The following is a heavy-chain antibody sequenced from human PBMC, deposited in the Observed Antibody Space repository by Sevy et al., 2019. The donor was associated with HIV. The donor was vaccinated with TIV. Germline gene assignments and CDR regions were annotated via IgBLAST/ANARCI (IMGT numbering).Heavy chain of an antibody. Sequence: GGSLRLSCVASGFTLSSYWMSWVRQVPGQGLEWVADIIQDGSDKNYLDSVKGRFTISRDNAKKSLYLQMNNLRVEDTALYYCVRVRAFLLFGELPRYRFDSWGQGTLLTVSS. CDR3: VRVRAFLLFGELPRYRFDS. J-gene: IGHJ4*02. V-gene: IGHV3-7*04. CDR2: IIQDGSDK. CDR1: GFTLSSYW. D-gene: IGHD3-10*01.